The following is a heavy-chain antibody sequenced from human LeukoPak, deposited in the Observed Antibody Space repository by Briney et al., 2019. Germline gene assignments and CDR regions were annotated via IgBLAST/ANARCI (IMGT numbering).Heavy chain of an antibody. CDR1: GDSITSSSYY. V-gene: IGHV4-39*07. CDR3: ARPIRN. CDR2: MYYTGTI. J-gene: IGHJ4*02. Sequence: RTSETLSLTCTVSGDSITSSSYYWGWIRQPPGKGLEWIGTMYYTGTIYYNPSLKSRVTISVDTSKNQFSLSLSSVTAADTAVYYCARPIRNWGQGTLVTVSS.